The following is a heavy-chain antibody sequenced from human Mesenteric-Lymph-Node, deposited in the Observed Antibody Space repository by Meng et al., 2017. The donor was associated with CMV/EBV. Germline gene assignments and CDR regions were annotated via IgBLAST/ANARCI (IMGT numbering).Heavy chain of an antibody. V-gene: IGHV3-23*01. CDR2: IVRSGGRT. D-gene: IGHD4-17*01. CDR1: GFTSSDHA. J-gene: IGHJ6*02. Sequence: GESLKISCAASGFTSSDHAMSWVRQAPGKGLEWVSGIVRSGGRTYYADSVKGRFTISRDNSKNTLHLQMNSLRVEDTAVYYCARGAGDQYYYAMDVWGQGTTVTVSS. CDR3: ARGAGDQYYYAMDV.